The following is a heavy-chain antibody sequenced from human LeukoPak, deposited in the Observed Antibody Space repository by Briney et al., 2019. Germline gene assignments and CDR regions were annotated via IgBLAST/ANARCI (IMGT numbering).Heavy chain of an antibody. J-gene: IGHJ4*02. CDR1: GGSISSYY. CDR3: ARVGFYSGSYYFDY. V-gene: IGHV4-4*07. Sequence: SETLSLTCTVSGGSISSYYWSWIRQPAGKGLEWIGRIYTTGSTNYNPSLKSRVTMSVDTSKNQFSLKLSSVTAADTAVYYCARVGFYSGSYYFDYWGQGTLVTVSS. CDR2: IYTTGST. D-gene: IGHD1-26*01.